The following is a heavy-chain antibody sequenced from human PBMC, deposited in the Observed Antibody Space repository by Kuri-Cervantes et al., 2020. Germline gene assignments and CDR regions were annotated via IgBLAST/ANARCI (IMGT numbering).Heavy chain of an antibody. V-gene: IGHV4-30-4*01. D-gene: IGHD5-12*01. CDR1: GGSISSGDYY. CDR2: IYYSGST. CDR3: ARGGGRGWLRSPIDY. J-gene: IGHJ4*02. Sequence: LRLSCTVSGGSISSGDYYWSWIRQPPGEGLEWIGYIYYSGSTYYNPSLKSRVTISVDTSKNQFSLKLSSVTAADTAVYYCARGGGRGWLRSPIDYWGQGTLVTVSS.